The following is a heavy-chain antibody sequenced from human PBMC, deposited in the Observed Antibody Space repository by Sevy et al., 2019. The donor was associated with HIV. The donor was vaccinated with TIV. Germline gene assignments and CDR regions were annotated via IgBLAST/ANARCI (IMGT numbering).Heavy chain of an antibody. D-gene: IGHD6-13*01. V-gene: IGHV3-30*18. J-gene: IGHJ1*01. Sequence: GGSLRLSCAASGFSFSSYGMHWVRQAPGKGLEWVAVISYDGNNKYYADSVKGRFTISRDNSKNTLYLQMNSLGAEDTAVYYCAKEAGKQLLFEYFQDWGQGTLVTVSS. CDR3: AKEAGKQLLFEYFQD. CDR1: GFSFSSYG. CDR2: ISYDGNNK.